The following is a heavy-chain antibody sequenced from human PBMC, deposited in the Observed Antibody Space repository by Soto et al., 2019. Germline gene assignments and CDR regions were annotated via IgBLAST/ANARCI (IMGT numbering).Heavy chain of an antibody. CDR1: GYTFTSYG. V-gene: IGHV1-18*01. CDR3: ARDPIDYYDSSGYYLGASTFDI. Sequence: GASVKVSCKASGYTFTSYGISWVRQAPGQGLEWMGWISAYNGNTNYAQKLQGRVTMTTDTSTSTAYMELRSLRSDDTAVYYCARDPIDYYDSSGYYLGASTFDIWGQGTMVTVS. CDR2: ISAYNGNT. D-gene: IGHD3-22*01. J-gene: IGHJ3*02.